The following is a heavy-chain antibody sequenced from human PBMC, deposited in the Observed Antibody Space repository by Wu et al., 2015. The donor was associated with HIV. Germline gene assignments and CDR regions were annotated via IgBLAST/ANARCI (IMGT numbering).Heavy chain of an antibody. J-gene: IGHJ4*02. Sequence: QVQLVQSGAEVKKPGSSVKISCKASGGTFGRYALSWVRQAPGQGLEWMGGIIPIFGTANYAQRFQGRVTITTDESTNTAYMELSSLRSVDTDMYYCARDRNVPGGGTYFDYWGQGTLVTVSS. CDR3: ARDRNVPGGGTYFDY. CDR2: IIPIFGTA. D-gene: IGHD3-16*01. V-gene: IGHV1-69*05. CDR1: GGTFGRYA.